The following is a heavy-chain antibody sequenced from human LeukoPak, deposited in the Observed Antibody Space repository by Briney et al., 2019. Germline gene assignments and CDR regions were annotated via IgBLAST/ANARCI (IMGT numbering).Heavy chain of an antibody. CDR2: ISGGGGST. CDR3: AKGGKWDVTPFDY. D-gene: IGHD1-26*01. J-gene: IGHJ4*02. CDR1: GFTFTSYS. V-gene: IGHV3-23*01. Sequence: GGSLRLSCAASGFTFTSYSMNWVRQAPGKGLEWVSTISGGGGSTYYADSVKGRFTISRDNSKNTLYLLVNSLRAEDTAVYYCAKGGKWDVTPFDYWGQGTLVTVSS.